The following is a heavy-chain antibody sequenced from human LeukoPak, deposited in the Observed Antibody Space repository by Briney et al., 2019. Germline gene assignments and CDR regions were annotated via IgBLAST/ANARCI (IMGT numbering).Heavy chain of an antibody. Sequence: SETLSLTCTVSGGSISSYYWSWIRQPPGKGLEWIGYIYYSGSTNYNPSLKSRVTISVDTSKNQFSLKLSSVTAADTAVYYCARADSGYEGAFDIWGQGTMVTVSS. J-gene: IGHJ3*02. CDR2: IYYSGST. D-gene: IGHD5-12*01. CDR1: GGSISSYY. V-gene: IGHV4-59*01. CDR3: ARADSGYEGAFDI.